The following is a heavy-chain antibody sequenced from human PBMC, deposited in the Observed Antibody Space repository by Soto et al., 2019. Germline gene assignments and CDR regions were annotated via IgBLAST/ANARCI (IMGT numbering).Heavy chain of an antibody. CDR1: GCTFSSYA. D-gene: IGHD2-15*01. CDR3: ARDRVDCSGGNCWRSVEDT. J-gene: IGHJ5*02. CDR2: ISPIFGTA. V-gene: IGHV1-69*05. Sequence: ASVKVSCTASGCTFSSYAISWVRQAPGQGLEWMGGISPIFGTANYAQKFQGRLTMTRDTSTSTVYMELSSLRSEDTAVYYCARDRVDCSGGNCWRSVEDTWGQGTLVT.